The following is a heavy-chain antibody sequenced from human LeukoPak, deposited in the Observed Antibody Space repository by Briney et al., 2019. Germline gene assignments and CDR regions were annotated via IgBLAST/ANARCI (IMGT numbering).Heavy chain of an antibody. CDR3: AKGSYDFWSGYYPFDY. J-gene: IGHJ4*02. V-gene: IGHV3-23*01. D-gene: IGHD3-3*01. Sequence: GGSLRLSCAASGFTFSSYDMSWVRQAPGKGLEWVSAISGSGGSTYYADSVKGRFTISRDNSKNTLYLQMNSLRAEDTAVYYCAKGSYDFWSGYYPFDYWGQGTLVTVSS. CDR2: ISGSGGST. CDR1: GFTFSSYD.